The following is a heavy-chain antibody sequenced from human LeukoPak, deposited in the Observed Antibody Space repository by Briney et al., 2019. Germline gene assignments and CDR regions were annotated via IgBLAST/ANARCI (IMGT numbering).Heavy chain of an antibody. CDR3: AAHRITMXXXAKYYFDY. J-gene: IGHJ4*02. CDR2: ISGSGGNT. D-gene: IGHD3-10*01. Sequence: PGGSLRLSCAASGSTFSSYAMSWVRQAPGKGLEWVSAISGSGGNTYYADSVKGRFTISRDNSKNTLYLQMNSLRAEDTAVYYCAAHRITMXXXAKYYFDYWGQGTLVTV. V-gene: IGHV3-23*01. CDR1: GSTFSSYA.